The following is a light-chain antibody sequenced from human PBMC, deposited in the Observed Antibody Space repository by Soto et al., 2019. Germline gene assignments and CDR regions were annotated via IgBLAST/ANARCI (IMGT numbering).Light chain of an antibody. V-gene: IGLV2-14*03. Sequence: QSALTQPASVSGSPGQSITISCTGTSSDVGGYNYVSWYQHHPGKAPKFMIYDVSNRPSGVSNRFSGSKSGNTASLTISGLKAEDEADYYCCSYTTSNTRQIVFGTGT. CDR1: SSDVGGYNY. CDR3: CSYTTSNTRQIV. CDR2: DVS. J-gene: IGLJ1*01.